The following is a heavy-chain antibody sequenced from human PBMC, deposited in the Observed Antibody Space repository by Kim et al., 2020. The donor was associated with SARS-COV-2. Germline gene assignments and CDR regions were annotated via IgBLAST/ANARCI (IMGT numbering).Heavy chain of an antibody. CDR2: YYRGST. V-gene: IGHV4-39*01. J-gene: IGHJ4*02. Sequence: YYRGSTYYNPSLKSRVTISVDTSKNQFSLKLSSVTAADTAVYYCARLSSNWGQGTLVTVSS. CDR3: ARLSSN.